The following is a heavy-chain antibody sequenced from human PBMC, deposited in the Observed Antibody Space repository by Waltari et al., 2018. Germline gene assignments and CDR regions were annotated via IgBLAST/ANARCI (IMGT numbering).Heavy chain of an antibody. D-gene: IGHD6-13*01. V-gene: IGHV4-34*01. CDR2: INHSGST. Sequence: QVQLQQWGAGLLKPSETLSLTCAVYGGSYSGYYWSWIRQPPGKGLEWIGEINHSGSTNYNPSLKSRVTISVDTSKNQFSLKLSSVTAADTAVYYCATTYSSSPSWFDPWGQGTLVTVSS. CDR3: ATTYSSSPSWFDP. CDR1: GGSYSGYY. J-gene: IGHJ5*02.